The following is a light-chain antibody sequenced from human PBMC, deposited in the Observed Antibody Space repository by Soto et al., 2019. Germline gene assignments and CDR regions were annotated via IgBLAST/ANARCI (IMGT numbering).Light chain of an antibody. V-gene: IGKV1-8*01. J-gene: IGKJ4*01. CDR2: AAS. Sequence: AIRMTQSPSSFSASTGDRVTITCRASQGISSYLAWYQQKPGKAPKLLIYAASTLQSGVPSRFSGSGSGTDLTLTISCQQSEDFATYYCQQYYSYPRTFGGGTKVEIK. CDR1: QGISSY. CDR3: QQYYSYPRT.